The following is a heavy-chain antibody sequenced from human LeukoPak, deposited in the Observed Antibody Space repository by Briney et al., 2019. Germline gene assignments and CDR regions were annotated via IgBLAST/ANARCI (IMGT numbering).Heavy chain of an antibody. V-gene: IGHV3-23*01. CDR2: ISGSGGST. Sequence: QSGGSLRLSCAASGFTFNDYYMSWIRQAPGKGLEWVSAISGSGGSTYYADSVKGRFTISRDNSKNTLYLQMNSLRAEDTAVYYCANPDHLYYYGSGKQVVVWGQGTTVTVSS. D-gene: IGHD3-10*01. J-gene: IGHJ6*02. CDR3: ANPDHLYYYGSGKQVVV. CDR1: GFTFNDYY.